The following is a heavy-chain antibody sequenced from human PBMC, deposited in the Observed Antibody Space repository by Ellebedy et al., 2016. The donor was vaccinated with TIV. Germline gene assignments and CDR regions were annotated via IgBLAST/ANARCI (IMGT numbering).Heavy chain of an antibody. D-gene: IGHD3-10*01. J-gene: IGHJ4*02. CDR3: ATTNNLWFGELLYAVDY. V-gene: IGHV3-23*01. CDR1: GFTFSSYA. Sequence: GESLKISCAASGFTFSSYAMNWVRQAPGKGLEWVSGISGSGGSTYYADSMKGRFTISRDNSKNTLYLQMNSLRAEDTAVYYCATTNNLWFGELLYAVDYWGQGTLVTVSS. CDR2: ISGSGGST.